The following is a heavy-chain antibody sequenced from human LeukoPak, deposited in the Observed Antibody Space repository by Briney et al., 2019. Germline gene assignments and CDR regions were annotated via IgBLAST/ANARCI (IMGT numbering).Heavy chain of an antibody. D-gene: IGHD6-13*01. CDR2: IFHSGNT. CDR1: GYSINSGHY. V-gene: IGHV4-38-2*02. J-gene: IGHJ4*02. Sequence: SETLSLTCTVSGYSINSGHYWGWIRQPPGKGLEWIGSIFHSGNTYYNPSLKSRVTISVDTSKNQFSLKLSSVTAADTAVYYCARPAYRSSWYVAYWGQGTLVTVSS. CDR3: ARPAYRSSWYVAY.